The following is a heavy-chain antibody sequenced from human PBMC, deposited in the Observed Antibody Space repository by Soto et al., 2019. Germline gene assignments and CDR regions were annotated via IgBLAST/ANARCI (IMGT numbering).Heavy chain of an antibody. CDR1: GGTFSSYA. Sequence: QVQLVQSGAEVKKPGSSVKVSCKASGGTFSSYAISWVRQAPGQGLEWMGGIIPIFGTANYAQKFQGRVTITADESTSTSYMELISLRSEDTAVYYCARAESPWDIVATIRYYYYGMDVWGQGTTVTVSS. J-gene: IGHJ6*02. D-gene: IGHD5-12*01. CDR2: IIPIFGTA. V-gene: IGHV1-69*01. CDR3: ARAESPWDIVATIRYYYYGMDV.